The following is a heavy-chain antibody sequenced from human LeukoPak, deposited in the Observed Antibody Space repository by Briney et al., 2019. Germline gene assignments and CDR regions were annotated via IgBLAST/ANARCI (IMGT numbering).Heavy chain of an antibody. CDR1: GFTFSSYA. CDR3: AREYCSGTSCYGYFDY. J-gene: IGHJ4*02. CDR2: ISSNNNI. V-gene: IGHV3-69-1*01. D-gene: IGHD2-2*01. Sequence: GGSLRLSCVGSGFTFSSYAMNWVRQAPGKGLEWVSSISSNNNIYYADSVKGRFTISRDTAKNSLSLQMNSLRAEDTAVYYCAREYCSGTSCYGYFDYWGQGTLVTVSS.